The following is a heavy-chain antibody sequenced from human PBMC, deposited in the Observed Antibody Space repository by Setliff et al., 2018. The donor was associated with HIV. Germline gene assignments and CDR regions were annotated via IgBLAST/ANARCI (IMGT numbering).Heavy chain of an antibody. Sequence: SETLSLTCTVSGDSVNDRSYFWGWIRQPPGKGLEWIGEINHSGSTNYNPSLKSRVTISVDTSKNQFSLKLSSVTAADTAVYYCARHRQGLTGSTPGYYMDVWGKGTTVTVSS. D-gene: IGHD1-7*01. V-gene: IGHV4-39*01. CDR1: GDSVNDRSYF. CDR3: ARHRQGLTGSTPGYYMDV. CDR2: INHSGST. J-gene: IGHJ6*03.